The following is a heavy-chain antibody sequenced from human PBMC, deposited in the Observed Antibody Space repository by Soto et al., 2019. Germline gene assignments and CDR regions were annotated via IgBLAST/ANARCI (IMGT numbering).Heavy chain of an antibody. CDR2: IDNDGSSR. V-gene: IGHV3-74*01. D-gene: IGHD6-19*01. CDR3: ATGSGWYSPDY. CDR1: GFTFSSNW. Sequence: EVQLVESGGGLVQPGGSLRLSCAASGFTFSSNWMHWVRQGPGKGLVWVSRIDNDGSSRDYADSVKSRFTISRDNAKNTLYLAMSSLRAEDTAVYYCATGSGWYSPDYWGQGTLVTVSS. J-gene: IGHJ4*02.